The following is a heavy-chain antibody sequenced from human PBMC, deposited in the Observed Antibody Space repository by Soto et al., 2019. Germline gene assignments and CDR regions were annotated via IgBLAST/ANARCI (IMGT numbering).Heavy chain of an antibody. CDR2: IWYDGSNK. V-gene: IGHV3-33*01. J-gene: IGHJ6*02. D-gene: IGHD6-13*01. Sequence: QVQLVESGGGVVQPGRSLRLSCAASGFTFSSYGMHWVRQAQGKGLEGVAVIWYDGSNKDYADSVRGRFTISRDNSKNKLYLQMNSMRAEDTDVYYCAREGSSGYNYYSTGIDVWGQGTTVTVSS. CDR1: GFTFSSYG. CDR3: AREGSSGYNYYSTGIDV.